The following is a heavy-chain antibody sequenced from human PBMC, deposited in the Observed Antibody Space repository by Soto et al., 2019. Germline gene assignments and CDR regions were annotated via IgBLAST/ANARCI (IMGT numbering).Heavy chain of an antibody. D-gene: IGHD3-3*01. CDR2: IRYDGSNI. J-gene: IGHJ6*03. V-gene: IGHV3-33*01. Sequence: GGSLRLSCAASGIIFNGFGMHWVRQAPGKGLEWVAVIRYDGSNIYYADSVRGRFTISRDNSKNTLYLQMASLRVDDTALYYCARVLTYDFWSGYNYYYYYYMDVWGKGTTVTVSS. CDR3: ARVLTYDFWSGYNYYYYYYMDV. CDR1: GIIFNGFG.